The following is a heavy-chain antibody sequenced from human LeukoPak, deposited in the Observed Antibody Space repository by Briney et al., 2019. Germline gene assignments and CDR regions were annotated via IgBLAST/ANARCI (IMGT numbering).Heavy chain of an antibody. CDR3: ARHVSGSYGYYYYYMDV. J-gene: IGHJ6*03. CDR1: GVSISSNNYY. CDR2: IYCSGST. V-gene: IGHV4-39*01. D-gene: IGHD1-26*01. Sequence: AETLSLTCTFSGVSISSNNYYWGWIRQPPGKGREWSGSIYCSGSTYYNPALDSRVSISVDTSKNQFSLKLSFVTAADTAVYYCARHVSGSYGYYYYYMDVWGKGTTVTISS.